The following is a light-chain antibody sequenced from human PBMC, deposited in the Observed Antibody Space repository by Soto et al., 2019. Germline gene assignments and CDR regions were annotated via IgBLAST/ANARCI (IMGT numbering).Light chain of an antibody. CDR2: AAS. Sequence: DIQMTQSPSSLSASIGDSVTITSRASQTIIGYLNWYKQKPGKAPRFMINAASNLQSGVPSRFRGSGSETDFTLTITSLQPEDFETYYCQQSYTTPRTFGQGTKVDIK. V-gene: IGKV1-39*01. CDR1: QTIIGY. J-gene: IGKJ1*01. CDR3: QQSYTTPRT.